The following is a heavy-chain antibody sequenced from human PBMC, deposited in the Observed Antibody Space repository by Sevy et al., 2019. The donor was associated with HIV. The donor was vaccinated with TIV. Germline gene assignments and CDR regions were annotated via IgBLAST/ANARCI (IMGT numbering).Heavy chain of an antibody. CDR3: ARGGPNQQQLDYFDH. D-gene: IGHD1-1*01. V-gene: IGHV4-59*02. CDR2: SGST. CDR1: GVSVSPYY. Sequence: SETLSLTCTVSGVSVSPYYWAWIRQPPGKGLECVAFSGSTNYNPSLTNPATTAVDTSKNQVSLKLSSVTAADTAIYYCARGGPNQQQLDYFDHWGQGTLVTVSS. J-gene: IGHJ4*02.